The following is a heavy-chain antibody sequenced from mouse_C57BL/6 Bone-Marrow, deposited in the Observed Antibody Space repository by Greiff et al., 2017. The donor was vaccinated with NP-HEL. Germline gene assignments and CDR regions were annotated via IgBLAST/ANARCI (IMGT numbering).Heavy chain of an antibody. CDR1: GYNFTSYW. CDR2: IDPSDSYT. V-gene: IGHV1-69*01. J-gene: IGHJ2*01. D-gene: IGHD3-2*02. Sequence: VQLQQPGAELVMPGASVKLSCKASGYNFTSYWMHWVKQRPGQGLEWIGEIDPSDSYTNYNQKFKGKSTLTVDKSSSTAYMQLSSLTSEDSAVYYCASQLAQATYWGQGTTLTVSS. CDR3: ASQLAQATY.